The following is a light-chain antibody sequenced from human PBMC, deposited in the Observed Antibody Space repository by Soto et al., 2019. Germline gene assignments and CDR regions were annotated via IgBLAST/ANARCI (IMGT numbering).Light chain of an antibody. CDR1: QSISSW. J-gene: IGKJ3*01. Sequence: DIQVTQSPSTLSASVGDRVTITCRASQSISSWLAWYQQKPGKAPNLLIYQASSLESGVPSRFGGSGSGTEFTLTISSLQHDDSATYYCQQYNSYPFTFGPGTKVDIK. CDR3: QQYNSYPFT. V-gene: IGKV1-5*03. CDR2: QAS.